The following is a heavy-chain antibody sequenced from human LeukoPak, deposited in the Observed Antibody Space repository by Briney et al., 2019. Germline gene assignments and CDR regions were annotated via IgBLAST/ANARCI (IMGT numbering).Heavy chain of an antibody. V-gene: IGHV1-24*01. D-gene: IGHD3-16*01. CDR3: ATKGGFWGKFAWYFDY. Sequence: ASVTVSCTVSGYTLTQLSMHWVRQAPAKGLEGMGGFDPEDGETIYAQKFQGRVTMTEDTSTDTAYMELSRLRSEDTAVYYCATKGGFWGKFAWYFDYWGQGTLVTVSS. J-gene: IGHJ4*02. CDR2: FDPEDGET. CDR1: GYTLTQLS.